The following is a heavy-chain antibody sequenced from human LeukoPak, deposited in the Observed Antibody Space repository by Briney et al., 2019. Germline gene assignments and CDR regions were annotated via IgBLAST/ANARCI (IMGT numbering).Heavy chain of an antibody. Sequence: ASVKVSCKASVYTFMSYGISWVRQAPGQGLEWMGWISVYNGNTDYAQKFQGRVTMTTDTSTSTAYMELRSLRSDDTAVYYCASYSLMVRGVILQGGWFDPWGQGTLVTVSS. J-gene: IGHJ5*02. D-gene: IGHD3-10*01. CDR1: VYTFMSYG. CDR3: ASYSLMVRGVILQGGWFDP. V-gene: IGHV1-18*01. CDR2: ISVYNGNT.